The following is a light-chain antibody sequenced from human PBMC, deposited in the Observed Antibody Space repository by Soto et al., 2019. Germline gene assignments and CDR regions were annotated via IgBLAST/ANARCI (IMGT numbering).Light chain of an antibody. Sequence: DIQMTQSPSTLSASVGDRVTFTCLASQSINNYLAWHQQKPGKAPKVLIYKTSTLESGVPSRFSGSGSGTEFTLTISSLQPDDFATYYCQQYSSYPLTFGGGSKVDVK. CDR1: QSINNY. CDR2: KTS. V-gene: IGKV1-5*03. J-gene: IGKJ4*01. CDR3: QQYSSYPLT.